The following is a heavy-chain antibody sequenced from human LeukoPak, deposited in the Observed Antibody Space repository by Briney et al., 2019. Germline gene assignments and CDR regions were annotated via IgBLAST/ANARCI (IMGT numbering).Heavy chain of an antibody. CDR3: TRDTGDGFDY. CDR2: IRSKAYGGTT. CDR1: GFTFGDDA. D-gene: IGHD7-27*01. J-gene: IGHJ4*02. V-gene: IGHV3-49*04. Sequence: GGSLRLSCTASGFTFGDDAMSWVRQAPGKGLEWVGFIRSKAYGGTTEYAASVKGRFTISRDDSKSIAYLQMNSLKTEDTAVYYCTRDTGDGFDYWGQGTLVTVSS.